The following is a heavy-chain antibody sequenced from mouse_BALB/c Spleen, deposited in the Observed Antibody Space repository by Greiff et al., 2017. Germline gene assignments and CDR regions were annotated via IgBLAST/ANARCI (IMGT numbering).Heavy chain of an antibody. CDR2: IRNKANGYTT. V-gene: IGHV7-3*02. CDR3: ARDLVHFDY. J-gene: IGHJ2*01. CDR1: GFTFTDYY. Sequence: EVMLVESGGGLVQPGGSLRLSCATSGFTFTDYYMSWVRQPPGKALEWLGFIRNKANGYTTEYSASVKGRFTISRDNSQSILYLQMNTLRAEDSATYYCARDLVHFDYWGQGTTLTVSS. D-gene: IGHD2-2*01.